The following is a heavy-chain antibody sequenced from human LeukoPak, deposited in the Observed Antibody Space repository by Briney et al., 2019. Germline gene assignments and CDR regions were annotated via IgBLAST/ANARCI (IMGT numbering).Heavy chain of an antibody. Sequence: NPSETLSLTCTVSGGSVSSGSYFWSWIRQPPGKGLEWIGCISYSGSTDYNPSLKSRVTISIDTSKNQFSLKLSSVTAADTAVYYCARDPSGSYTNWFDPWGQGTLVTVSS. CDR3: ARDPSGSYTNWFDP. CDR1: GGSVSSGSYF. V-gene: IGHV4-61*01. J-gene: IGHJ5*02. CDR2: ISYSGST. D-gene: IGHD3-10*01.